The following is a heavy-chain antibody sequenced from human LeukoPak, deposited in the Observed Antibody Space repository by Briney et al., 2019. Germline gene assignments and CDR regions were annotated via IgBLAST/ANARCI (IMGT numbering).Heavy chain of an antibody. CDR2: ISGSGGST. J-gene: IGHJ4*02. Sequence: PGGSLRLSCAASGFTFSSYSMNWVRQAPGKGLEWVSAISGSGGSTYYADSVKGRFTISRDNSKNTLYLHMNSLRAEDTAVYYCAKEEAVAGTFDYWGQGTLVTVSS. D-gene: IGHD6-19*01. V-gene: IGHV3-23*01. CDR3: AKEEAVAGTFDY. CDR1: GFTFSSYS.